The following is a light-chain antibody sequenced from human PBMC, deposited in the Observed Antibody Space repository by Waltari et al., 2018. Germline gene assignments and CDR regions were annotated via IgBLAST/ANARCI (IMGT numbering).Light chain of an antibody. CDR3: CSYAGSSTSVV. Sequence: QPALTQPASVSGSPGQSITISCTGTRSDVGSYNLVSWYQQHPGKAPNLMIYEGSKRPSGVSNRFSGAKSGNTASLTISGRQAEDEADYYCCSYAGSSTSVVFGGGTKLTVL. V-gene: IGLV2-23*01. CDR1: RSDVGSYNL. J-gene: IGLJ2*01. CDR2: EGS.